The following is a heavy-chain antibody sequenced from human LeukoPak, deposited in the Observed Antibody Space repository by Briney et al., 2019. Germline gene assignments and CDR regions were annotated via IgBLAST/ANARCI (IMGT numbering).Heavy chain of an antibody. J-gene: IGHJ5*02. CDR2: INSDGSST. CDR3: VRLMSVAAAWFDP. CDR1: GFSFSSYW. D-gene: IGHD6-13*01. Sequence: GGSLRLSCAASGFSFSSYWMHWVRQTPGRGLMWVPRINSDGSSTAYADSVKGRFTISRDNAKNTLYLQMNSLRVEDTAVYYCVRLMSVAAAWFDPWGQGTLVTVSS. V-gene: IGHV3-74*01.